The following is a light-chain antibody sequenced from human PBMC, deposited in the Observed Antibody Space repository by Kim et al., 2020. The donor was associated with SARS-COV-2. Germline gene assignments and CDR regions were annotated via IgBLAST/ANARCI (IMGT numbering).Light chain of an antibody. V-gene: IGLV3-19*01. CDR3: NSRDSSGNHLEV. CDR2: GKN. CDR1: SLRSYY. J-gene: IGLJ1*01. Sequence: GQTVSITCQGGSLRSYYASWYQQQPGQAPVLVIYGKNNRPSGVPDRFSGSSSGNTASLTITGAQAEDEADYYCNSRDSSGNHLEVFGTGTKVTVL.